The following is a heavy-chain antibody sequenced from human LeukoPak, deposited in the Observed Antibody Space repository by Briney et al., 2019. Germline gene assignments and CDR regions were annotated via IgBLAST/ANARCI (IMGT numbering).Heavy chain of an antibody. D-gene: IGHD3-9*01. CDR2: ISSGDRT. J-gene: IGHJ4*02. CDR3: AKDAHASPYFHWFDN. Sequence: GGSLRLSCAASGFTFSSYAMNWVRQAPGKGLEWVAGISSGDRTFHAESVKGRFTISRDKSKDTLYLQMNSLRAEDTAVFCCAKDAHASPYFHWFDNWGQGTQVIVSS. CDR1: GFTFSSYA. V-gene: IGHV3-23*01.